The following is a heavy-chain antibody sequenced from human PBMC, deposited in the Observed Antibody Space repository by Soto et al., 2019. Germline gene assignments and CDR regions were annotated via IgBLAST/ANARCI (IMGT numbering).Heavy chain of an antibody. CDR2: IYYSGST. D-gene: IGHD3-22*01. J-gene: IGHJ3*02. V-gene: IGHV4-59*01. Sequence: SSETLSLTCTVSGGSISSYYWSWIRQPPGKGLEWIGYIYYSGSTNYNPSLKSRVTISVDTSKNQFSLKLSSVTAADTAVYYCASASSGYLADAFDIWGQGTMVTVSS. CDR1: GGSISSYY. CDR3: ASASSGYLADAFDI.